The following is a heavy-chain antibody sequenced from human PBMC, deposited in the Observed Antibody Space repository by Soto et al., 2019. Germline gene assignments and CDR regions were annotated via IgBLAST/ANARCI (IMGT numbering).Heavy chain of an antibody. Sequence: SETLSLTCAVSGGSISRSNWWSWVRQPPGKGLEWIGEIYHSGSTNYNPSLKSRVTISVDKSKNPFSLNLSSLTAADTAVYYCARSITFDWLFFDNWGQGTLVTVSS. V-gene: IGHV4-4*02. D-gene: IGHD3-9*01. CDR1: GGSISRSNW. CDR2: IYHSGST. CDR3: ARSITFDWLFFDN. J-gene: IGHJ4*02.